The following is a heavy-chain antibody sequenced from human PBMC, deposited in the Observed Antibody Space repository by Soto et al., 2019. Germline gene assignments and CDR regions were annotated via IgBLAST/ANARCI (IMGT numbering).Heavy chain of an antibody. CDR3: ARGWAIQLWLPGLIDY. D-gene: IGHD5-18*01. J-gene: IGHJ4*02. CDR1: GFTFSDYY. CDR2: ISSSSSYT. Sequence: QVQLVESGGGLVKPGGSLRLSCAASGFTFSDYYMSWIRQAPGKGLEWVSYISSSSSYTNYTDSVKGRFTISRDNAKNSLYLQMNSLRAEDTAVYYCARGWAIQLWLPGLIDYWGQGTLVTVSS. V-gene: IGHV3-11*06.